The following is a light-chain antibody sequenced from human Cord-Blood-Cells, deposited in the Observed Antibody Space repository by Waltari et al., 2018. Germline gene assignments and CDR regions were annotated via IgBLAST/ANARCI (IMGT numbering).Light chain of an antibody. CDR1: KSISSY. CDR3: QQSYSTPLYS. J-gene: IGKJ2*03. CDR2: AAS. Sequence: DNHMTQSSCSMSASVVYRVTVTCRASKSISSYLNWYQQKPGKAPKLLIYAASSLQGGVPSRFSGSGSGTDVTRTISSLQPEDFATYYCQQSYSTPLYSFGQGTKLEIK. V-gene: IGKV1-39*01.